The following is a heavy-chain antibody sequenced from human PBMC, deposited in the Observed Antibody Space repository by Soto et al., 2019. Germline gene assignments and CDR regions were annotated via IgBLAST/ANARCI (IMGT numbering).Heavy chain of an antibody. V-gene: IGHV3-23*01. CDR2: ISGSGGST. J-gene: IGHJ4*02. Sequence: PGGSLRVSCAASGFTFSSYAMSWVGQAPGKGLEWVSAISGSGGSTYYADSVKGRFTISRDNSKNTLYLQMNSLRAEDTAVYYCAKDGVVTANALNYFDYWGQGTLVTVSS. D-gene: IGHD2-21*02. CDR1: GFTFSSYA. CDR3: AKDGVVTANALNYFDY.